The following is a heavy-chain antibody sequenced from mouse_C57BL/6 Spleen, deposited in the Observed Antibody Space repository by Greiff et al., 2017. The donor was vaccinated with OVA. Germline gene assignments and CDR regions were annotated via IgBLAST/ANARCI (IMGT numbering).Heavy chain of an antibody. Sequence: VKLMESGPELVKPGASVKLSCKASGYTFTSYDINWVKQRPGPGLEWIGWIYPRDGSTKYNEKFKGKATLTVDTSSSTAYMELHSLTSEDSAVYVCARELRPSWFAYWGQGTLVTVSA. CDR3: ARELRPSWFAY. D-gene: IGHD3-2*02. CDR2: IYPRDGST. V-gene: IGHV1-85*01. CDR1: GYTFTSYD. J-gene: IGHJ3*01.